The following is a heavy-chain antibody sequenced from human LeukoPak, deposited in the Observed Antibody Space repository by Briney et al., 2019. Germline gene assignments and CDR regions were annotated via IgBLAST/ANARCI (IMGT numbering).Heavy chain of an antibody. D-gene: IGHD3-22*01. Sequence: SETLSLTCAVSGYSISSGYYWGWIRQPPGKGLEWIGSIYHSGSTYYNPSLKSRVTISVDTSENQFSLKLSSVTAADTAVYYCALMYYYDSSGYYPEYFQHWGQGTLVTVSS. CDR3: ALMYYYDSSGYYPEYFQH. J-gene: IGHJ1*01. CDR1: GYSISSGYY. CDR2: IYHSGST. V-gene: IGHV4-38-2*01.